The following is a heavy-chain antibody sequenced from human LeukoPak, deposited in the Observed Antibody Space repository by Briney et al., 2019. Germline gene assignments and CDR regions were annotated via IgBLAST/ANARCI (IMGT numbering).Heavy chain of an antibody. Sequence: SETLSLTCAVYGGSFSGYYWSWIRQPPGKGLERIGEINHSGSANYNPSLKSRVTISVDTSKNQVSLKLSSVTAADTAVYYCARVGGGTEQKAPDPYCFDYWGQGTLVTVSS. CDR2: INHSGSA. J-gene: IGHJ4*02. CDR1: GGSFSGYY. V-gene: IGHV4-34*01. D-gene: IGHD3-10*01. CDR3: ARVGGGTEQKAPDPYCFDY.